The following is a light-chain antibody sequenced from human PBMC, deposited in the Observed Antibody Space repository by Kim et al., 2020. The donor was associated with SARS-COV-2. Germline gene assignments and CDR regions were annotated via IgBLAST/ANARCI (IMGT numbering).Light chain of an antibody. CDR2: RNN. CDR1: SDNVGYQG. CDR3: SAWDNSLTTWV. J-gene: IGLJ3*02. Sequence: RQTATVTCIGSSDNVGYQGAAWLQQHQGHPPKLLSYRNNNRPSGISERFSASRSGNTASLTISGLQPEDEADYYCSAWDNSLTTWVVGGGTQLTVL. V-gene: IGLV10-54*01.